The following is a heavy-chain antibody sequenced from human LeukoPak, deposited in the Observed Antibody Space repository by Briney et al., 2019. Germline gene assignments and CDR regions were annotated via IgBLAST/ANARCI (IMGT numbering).Heavy chain of an antibody. CDR1: GGTFSSYA. CDR3: ARDIYPIFGVVITLSY. J-gene: IGHJ4*02. Sequence: ASVKVSCKASGGTFSSYAISWVRQAPGQGLEWMGRIIPIFGTANYAQKFQGRVTITTDESTSTAYMELSSLRSEATAVYYCARDIYPIFGVVITLSYWGQGTLVTVSS. V-gene: IGHV1-69*05. CDR2: IIPIFGTA. D-gene: IGHD3-3*01.